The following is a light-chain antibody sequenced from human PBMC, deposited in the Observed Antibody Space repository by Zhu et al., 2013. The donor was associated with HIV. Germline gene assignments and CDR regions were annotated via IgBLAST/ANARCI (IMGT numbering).Light chain of an antibody. J-gene: IGKJ4*01. CDR1: QSITNW. CDR2: KAS. CDR3: QQHNSYPLT. Sequence: DIQLTQSPSTLSASAGDRVTITCRASQSITNWLAWYQQKPGKAPKLLIYKASTLESGVPSRFSGSGSGTEFTLTISSLQPDDFATYYCQQHNSYPLTFGGGTKVEIK. V-gene: IGKV1-5*03.